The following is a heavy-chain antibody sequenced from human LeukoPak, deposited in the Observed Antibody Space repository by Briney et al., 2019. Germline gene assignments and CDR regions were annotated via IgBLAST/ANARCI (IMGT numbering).Heavy chain of an antibody. CDR3: ATDTIRPIAVAGTGD. Sequence: ASVKVSCKVSGYAFTDYYMQWVQQAPGKGLEWMALVDPEDGETIYAEKFQGRVTITADTSTDTAYMELSSLRSEDTAVYYCATDTIRPIAVAGTGDWGQGTLVTVSS. D-gene: IGHD6-19*01. V-gene: IGHV1-69-2*01. CDR1: GYAFTDYY. CDR2: VDPEDGET. J-gene: IGHJ4*02.